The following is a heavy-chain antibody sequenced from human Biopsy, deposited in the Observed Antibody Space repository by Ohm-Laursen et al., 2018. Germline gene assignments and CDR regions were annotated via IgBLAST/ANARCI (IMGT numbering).Heavy chain of an antibody. CDR3: AGSRGHYFNGLDV. CDR2: AYPSGTT. V-gene: IGHV4-4*07. J-gene: IGHJ6*02. Sequence: SETLSLTCSVSGASMTDYFWSWIWQPAGKGLEWIGRAYPSGTTYYNPSLKGRVTISIDASKNQLSLKVPSVTAVDTAVFYCAGSRGHYFNGLDVWGQGTTVIVSS. CDR1: GASMTDYF. D-gene: IGHD3-10*01.